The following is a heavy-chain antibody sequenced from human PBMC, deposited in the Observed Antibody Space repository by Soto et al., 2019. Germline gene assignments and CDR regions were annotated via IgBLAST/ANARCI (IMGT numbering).Heavy chain of an antibody. V-gene: IGHV3-13*05. J-gene: IGHJ4*02. CDR3: AKDQPLSYYYDSSGPDY. CDR1: GFTFSSHD. D-gene: IGHD3-22*01. CDR2: FGSVGDP. Sequence: GGSLRLSCAVSGFTFSSHDMHCVRQVTRQGLQWVSLFGSVGDPHFAASVKGRFTISRGNSKNTLYLQMNSLRAEDTAVYYCAKDQPLSYYYDSSGPDYWGQGTLVTVSS.